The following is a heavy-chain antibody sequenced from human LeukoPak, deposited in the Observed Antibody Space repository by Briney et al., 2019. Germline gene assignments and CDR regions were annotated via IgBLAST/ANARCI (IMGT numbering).Heavy chain of an antibody. CDR2: ISYDGSNK. J-gene: IGHJ3*02. CDR1: GFTFSSYA. Sequence: PGGSLRLSCAASGFTFSSYAMHWVRQAPGKGLEWVAVISYDGSNKYYADSVKGRFTISRDNSKNTLYLQMNSLTAEDTAMYYCARDTAGHDFWSGYYTEHAFDIWGQGTMVTVSS. CDR3: ARDTAGHDFWSGYYTEHAFDI. V-gene: IGHV3-30-3*01. D-gene: IGHD3-3*01.